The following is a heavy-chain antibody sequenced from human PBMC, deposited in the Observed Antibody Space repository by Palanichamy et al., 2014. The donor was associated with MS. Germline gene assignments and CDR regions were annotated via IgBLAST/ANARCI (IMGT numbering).Heavy chain of an antibody. Sequence: QVQLVQSGAEVRKPGASVKVSCKTSGYTFTGYYIHWVRQAPGQGLEWMGRINPDSGDTNYPQKFQGRVTLTRDTSNGTAYMESSRLASDDTAVYFCARVVTVLKYWGQGTLVTVSS. J-gene: IGHJ4*02. D-gene: IGHD2-21*02. CDR3: ARVVTVLKY. V-gene: IGHV1-2*06. CDR1: GYTFTGYY. CDR2: INPDSGDT.